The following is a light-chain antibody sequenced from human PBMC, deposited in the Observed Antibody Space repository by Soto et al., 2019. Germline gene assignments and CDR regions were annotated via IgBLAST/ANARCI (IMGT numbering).Light chain of an antibody. Sequence: QSVLAQPASVSGSPGQSITFSCTGTSSDIGVYNYVSWYQQHPGKAPKLMIYEVNNRPSGVSNRFSGSKSGNTASLTISGLQAEDEADYYCSSYTSSRPYVFGTGTKVTVL. J-gene: IGLJ1*01. CDR2: EVN. CDR1: SSDIGVYNY. CDR3: SSYTSSRPYV. V-gene: IGLV2-14*01.